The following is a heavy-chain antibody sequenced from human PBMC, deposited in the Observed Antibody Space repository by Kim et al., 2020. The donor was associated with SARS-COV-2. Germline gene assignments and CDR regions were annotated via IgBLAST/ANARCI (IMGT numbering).Heavy chain of an antibody. V-gene: IGHV1-69*05. J-gene: IGHJ4*02. D-gene: IGHD3-10*01. Sequence: YAQKFRGRVTITTDEVTTTAYMELNSLTSEDTAVYYCARVYGSGTYYPFDFWGLGTQVTVSS. CDR3: ARVYGSGTYYPFDF.